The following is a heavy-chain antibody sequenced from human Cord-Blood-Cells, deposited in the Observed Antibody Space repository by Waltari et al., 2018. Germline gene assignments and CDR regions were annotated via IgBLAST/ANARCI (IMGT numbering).Heavy chain of an antibody. CDR3: AKGGHSNYFDY. J-gene: IGHJ4*02. CDR2: ISSSSGGT. D-gene: IGHD4-4*01. CDR1: GFTFSSYA. Sequence: EVQLLESGGGLVQPGGSLRLSCAASGFTFSSYAMGWVRQAPGKGVEWVSAISSSSGGTIYANSVKGQFTISMDNSKSTLELQMKSMRAEDTAVYYCAKGGHSNYFDYWGQGTLVTVSS. V-gene: IGHV3-23*01.